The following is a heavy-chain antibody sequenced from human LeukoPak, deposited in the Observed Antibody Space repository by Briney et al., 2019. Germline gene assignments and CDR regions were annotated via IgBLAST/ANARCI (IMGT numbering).Heavy chain of an antibody. CDR3: ARLTSSGSYCFEY. V-gene: IGHV3-23*01. Sequence: GGTLRLSCAASGFTFSTYGMSWVRQAPGKGLEWLSAIGGSGGGTYYADSVKGRFTISRDNSKNTLYSQMITLRDEDTAVYYCARLTSSGSYCFEYWGQGTLVTVSS. J-gene: IGHJ4*02. D-gene: IGHD1-26*01. CDR1: GFTFSTYG. CDR2: IGGSGGGT.